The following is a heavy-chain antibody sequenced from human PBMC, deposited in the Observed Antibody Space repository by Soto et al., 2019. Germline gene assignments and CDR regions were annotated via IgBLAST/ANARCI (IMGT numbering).Heavy chain of an antibody. CDR1: GFTFTRYS. V-gene: IGHV3-21*01. CDR3: SRESEDLTSNFDY. Sequence: GRSLRLSCAASGFTFTRYSMNWVRQAPGKGLEWVSSISSTTNYIYYADSMKGRFTVSRDNAKNSVYLEMNSLSAEDTAVYYCSRESEDLTSNFDYWGQGTLVTVS. CDR2: ISSTTNYI. J-gene: IGHJ4*02.